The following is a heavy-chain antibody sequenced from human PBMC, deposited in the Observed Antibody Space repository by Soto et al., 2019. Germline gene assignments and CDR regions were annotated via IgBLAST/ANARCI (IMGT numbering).Heavy chain of an antibody. CDR3: ARPKGIAPAVWYFDL. CDR2: VYHSGKT. V-gene: IGHV4-59*08. D-gene: IGHD6-13*01. Sequence: QVQLQESGPGLVKPSETLSLTCTVSGDYISSHYWSWIRRPPGKGLEWIGYVYHSGKTDSKPSLKSLVTISMDTSKNQISLSLTSVTAADTAMYYCARPKGIAPAVWYFDLWGRGTLVTVSS. J-gene: IGHJ2*01. CDR1: GDYISSHY.